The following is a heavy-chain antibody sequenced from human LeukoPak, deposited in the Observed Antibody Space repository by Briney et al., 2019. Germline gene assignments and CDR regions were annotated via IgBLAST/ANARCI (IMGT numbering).Heavy chain of an antibody. D-gene: IGHD6-13*01. CDR2: ISAYNGNT. CDR3: ARTDGSWAGGYDGIDV. J-gene: IGHJ6*02. Sequence: GASVKVSCTASGYTFTSYGISLVRQAPGQGLEWMGWISAYNGNTNYTQKLQGRVTMTTDTSTSTAYIELRSLRCDDTAVYYCARTDGSWAGGYDGIDVWGQGSTVTVSS. CDR1: GYTFTSYG. V-gene: IGHV1-18*01.